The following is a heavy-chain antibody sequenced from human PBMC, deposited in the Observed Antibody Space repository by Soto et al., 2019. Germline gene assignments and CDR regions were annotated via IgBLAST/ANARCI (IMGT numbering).Heavy chain of an antibody. CDR3: ASRSATVLSLTY. D-gene: IGHD4-17*01. V-gene: IGHV3-23*01. CDR1: GFTFSSYA. J-gene: IGHJ4*02. CDR2: ISGSLGST. Sequence: EVQLLESGGGLVQPGGSLRLSCVVSGFTFSSYAMSWVRQAPGKGLEWVSTISGSLGSTYYADSVQGRFTISRDNSKNTRYLQMDSLRAEDTAVYYCASRSATVLSLTYWGPGPQVTVSS.